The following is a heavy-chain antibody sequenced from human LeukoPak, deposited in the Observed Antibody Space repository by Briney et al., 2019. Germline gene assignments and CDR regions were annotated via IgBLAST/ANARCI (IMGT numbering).Heavy chain of an antibody. V-gene: IGHV3-48*01. CDR1: GFTFSSYS. J-gene: IGHJ3*02. CDR2: ISSSSTTI. CDR3: ARDKSGYSDAFDI. Sequence: AGGSLRLSCAASGFTFSSYSMNWVRQAPGKGLEWVSYISSSSTTIYYADSVKGRFTISRDNAKNSLYLQMNSLRAEDTAVYYCARDKSGYSDAFDIWGQGTMVTVSS. D-gene: IGHD3-22*01.